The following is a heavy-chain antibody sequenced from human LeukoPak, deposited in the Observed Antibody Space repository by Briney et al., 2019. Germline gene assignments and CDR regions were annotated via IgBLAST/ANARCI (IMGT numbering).Heavy chain of an antibody. CDR3: ARGNSRDSDYFDY. CDR2: IYHSGST. J-gene: IGHJ4*02. D-gene: IGHD6-13*01. V-gene: IGHV4-30-2*01. Sequence: SETLSLTCAVSGGSISSGGYSWSWIRQPPGKGLEWIGYIYHSGSTYYNPSLKSRVTISEDRSKNQFSLKLSSVTAADTAVYYCARGNSRDSDYFDYWGQGTLVTVSS. CDR1: GGSISSGGYS.